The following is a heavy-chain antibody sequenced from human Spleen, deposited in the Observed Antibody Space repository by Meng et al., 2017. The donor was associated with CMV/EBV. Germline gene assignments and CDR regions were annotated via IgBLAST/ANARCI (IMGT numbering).Heavy chain of an antibody. D-gene: IGHD2-21*01. CDR1: GGTFSSYT. J-gene: IGHJ6*02. CDR3: ARGSGGGYWRGSASRYGMDV. CDR2: IIPILGIA. V-gene: IGHV1-69*02. Sequence: SVKVSCKASGGTFSSYTISWVRQAPGQGLEWMGRIIPILGIANYAQKFQGRVTMTRNTSISTAYMELSSLRSEDTAVYYCARGSGGGYWRGSASRYGMDVWGQGTTVTVSS.